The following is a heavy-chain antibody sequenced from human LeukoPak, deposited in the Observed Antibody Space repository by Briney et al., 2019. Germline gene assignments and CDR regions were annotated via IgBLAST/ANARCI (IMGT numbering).Heavy chain of an antibody. CDR1: GGTFSSYA. CDR3: VRENIVVVPAAIRYFDY. D-gene: IGHD2-2*01. Sequence: SVKVSCKASGGTFSSYAISWVRQAPGQGLEWMGGIIPIFGTANYAQKFQGRVTITTDESTSTAYMELSSLRSEDTAVYYCVRENIVVVPAAIRYFDYWGQGTLVTVSS. CDR2: IIPIFGTA. V-gene: IGHV1-69*05. J-gene: IGHJ4*02.